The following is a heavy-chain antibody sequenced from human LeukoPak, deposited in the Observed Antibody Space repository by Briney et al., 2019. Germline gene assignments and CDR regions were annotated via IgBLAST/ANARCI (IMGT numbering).Heavy chain of an antibody. V-gene: IGHV3-30*04. CDR3: AKSSTFYYYYSMDV. Sequence: GGSLRLSCAASGFTFSSYAMHWVRQAPGKGLEWVAVISYDGSNKYYADSVKGRFTISRDNSKNTLYLQMNSLRAEDTAVYYCAKSSTFYYYYSMDVWGKGTTVTVSS. CDR2: ISYDGSNK. J-gene: IGHJ6*03. CDR1: GFTFSSYA.